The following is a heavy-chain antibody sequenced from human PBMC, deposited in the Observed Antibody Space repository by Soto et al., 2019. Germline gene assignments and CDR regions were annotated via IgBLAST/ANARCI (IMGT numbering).Heavy chain of an antibody. D-gene: IGHD2-2*02. J-gene: IGHJ6*02. CDR3: ARSLVPAAIGYYYYGMDV. Sequence: QVPLVQSGAEVKKPGSSVKVSCKASGGTFSSYAISWVRQAPGQGLEWMGGIIPIFGTANYAQKFQGRVTITADESTSTAYMELSSLRSEDTAVYYCARSLVPAAIGYYYYGMDVWGQGTTVTVSS. CDR1: GGTFSSYA. CDR2: IIPIFGTA. V-gene: IGHV1-69*01.